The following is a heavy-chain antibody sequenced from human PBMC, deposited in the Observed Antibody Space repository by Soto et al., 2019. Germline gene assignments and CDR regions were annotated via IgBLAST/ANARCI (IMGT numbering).Heavy chain of an antibody. CDR1: RDTFSNYA. CDR3: VRGETYLGV. Sequence: QVQLVQSGAEVKKPGSSVKVSCKASRDTFSNYAINWVRQAPGQGLEWMGGIIPIFGSTKYAEKFQGRVTIIADESTSTAYMELSSLRFEDTAVYYCVRGETYLGVWGQGTTVTVSS. CDR2: IIPIFGST. V-gene: IGHV1-69*01. J-gene: IGHJ6*02. D-gene: IGHD3-16*01.